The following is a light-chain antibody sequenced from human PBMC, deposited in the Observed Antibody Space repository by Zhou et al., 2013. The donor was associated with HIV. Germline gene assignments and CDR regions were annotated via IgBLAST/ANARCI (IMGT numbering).Light chain of an antibody. CDR1: QTIYRN. CDR2: GAS. CDR3: QQYGSSPLLT. V-gene: IGKV3-20*01. J-gene: IGKJ3*01. Sequence: EIVMTQSPATLSVSPGERATLSCKASQTIYRNLAWFQQKPGQAPRLLIHGASSRATGIPDRFSGSGSGADFTLTISRLEPEDFAVYYCQQYGSSPLLTFGPGTKSDIK.